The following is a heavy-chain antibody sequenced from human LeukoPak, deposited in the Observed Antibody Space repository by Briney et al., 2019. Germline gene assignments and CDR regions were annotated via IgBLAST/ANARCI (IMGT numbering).Heavy chain of an antibody. V-gene: IGHV3-21*01. CDR2: ITSDSRYM. CDR1: GFTFSTYN. Sequence: GGSLRLSCAASGFTFSTYNMNWVRQAPGKGLEWVSSITSDSRYMYYADSVKGRFTISRDNSKNTLYLQMNSLRAEDTAVYYCAKDLSKGLLYRRGMYYFDYWGQGTLVTVSS. J-gene: IGHJ4*02. D-gene: IGHD3-10*01. CDR3: AKDLSKGLLYRRGMYYFDY.